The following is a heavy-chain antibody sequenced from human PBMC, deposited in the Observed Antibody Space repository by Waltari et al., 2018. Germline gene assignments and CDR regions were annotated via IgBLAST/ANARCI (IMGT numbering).Heavy chain of an antibody. Sequence: QLQLQESGPGLVKPSETLSLTCTVSGGSISTNYNWGWSRQPPGKGLEWMGNMQYSGSTFYNPSLGSRVTISLDTWKNQFSLRLSSVGAADTAVYFCGRIAFGDEGGYFQYWGQGTLVTVSS. J-gene: IGHJ1*01. V-gene: IGHV4-39*01. D-gene: IGHD4-17*01. CDR2: MQYSGST. CDR3: GRIAFGDEGGYFQY. CDR1: GGSISTNYN.